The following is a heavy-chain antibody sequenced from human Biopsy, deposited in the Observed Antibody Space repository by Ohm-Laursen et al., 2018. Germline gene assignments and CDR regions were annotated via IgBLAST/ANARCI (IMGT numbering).Heavy chain of an antibody. J-gene: IGHJ5*02. CDR2: IYNTETT. CDR3: ARHPTGFWFDP. CDR1: GGSISSSTTYY. V-gene: IGHV4-39*01. Sequence: SDTLSLTCTVSGGSISSSTTYYWAWLRQPPGKGLEWIGSIYNTETTFYNPSLKSRVTISVDTPTIQFSMKVSFVTAADTALYFCARHPTGFWFDPWGHGTLVTVSS.